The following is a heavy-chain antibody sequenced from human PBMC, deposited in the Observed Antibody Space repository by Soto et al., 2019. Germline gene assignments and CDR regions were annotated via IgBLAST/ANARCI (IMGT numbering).Heavy chain of an antibody. D-gene: IGHD1-26*01. J-gene: IGHJ4*02. CDR2: IWYDGSKK. V-gene: IGHV3-33*01. CDR1: GFTFSSYG. Sequence: QVQLVESGGGVVQPGRSLRLSCIASGFTFSSYGMHWVRQAPGKGREWVAVIWYDGSKKYYADSVKGRFTISRDNSKNTLYLQMNSLRVEDTAVYYCARDSGSYPANFDYWGQGTLVAVSS. CDR3: ARDSGSYPANFDY.